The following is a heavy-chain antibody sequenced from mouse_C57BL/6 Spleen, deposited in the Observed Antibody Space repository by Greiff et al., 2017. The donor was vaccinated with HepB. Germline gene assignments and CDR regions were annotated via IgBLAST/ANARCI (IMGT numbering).Heavy chain of an antibody. CDR3: TTDVITTGAMDY. Sequence: EVQLQQSGAELVRPGASVKLSCTASGFNIKDDYMHWVKQRPEQGLEWIGWIDPENGDTEYASKIQGKATITADTSSNTAYLQLSSLTSEDTAVYYCTTDVITTGAMDYWGQGTSVTVSS. D-gene: IGHD1-1*01. CDR1: GFNIKDDY. V-gene: IGHV14-4*01. CDR2: IDPENGDT. J-gene: IGHJ4*01.